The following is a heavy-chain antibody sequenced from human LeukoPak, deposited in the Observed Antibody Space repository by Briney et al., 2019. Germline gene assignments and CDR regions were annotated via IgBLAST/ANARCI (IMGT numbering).Heavy chain of an antibody. J-gene: IGHJ6*03. CDR3: ARGGLAAPGTYYYHYMDV. CDR2: INAYNGDT. Sequence: WASVKVSCKASGYTFTNYGVSWVRQAPGQGLEWMGWINAYNGDTHYAQNLQGSLTMTTDTSTSTAFMELRSLRPDDTAVYYCARGGLAAPGTYYYHYMDVWGRGTPVTVSS. V-gene: IGHV1-18*01. D-gene: IGHD6-13*01. CDR1: GYTFTNYG.